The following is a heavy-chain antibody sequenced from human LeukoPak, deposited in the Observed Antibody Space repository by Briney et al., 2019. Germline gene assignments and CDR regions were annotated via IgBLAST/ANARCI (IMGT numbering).Heavy chain of an antibody. CDR1: GFSVSLNY. D-gene: IGHD3-3*02. CDR3: ARVGDHFHWYLDL. CDR2: LYSGSDT. J-gene: IGHJ2*01. V-gene: IGHV3-53*01. Sequence: PGGSLRLSCAASGFSVSLNYMNWVRQAPGKGLEWVSILYSGSDTYCADSVKGRFTISRDSSKNMLFLHMNSLRVEDTALYYCARVGDHFHWYLDLWGRGTLVTVSS.